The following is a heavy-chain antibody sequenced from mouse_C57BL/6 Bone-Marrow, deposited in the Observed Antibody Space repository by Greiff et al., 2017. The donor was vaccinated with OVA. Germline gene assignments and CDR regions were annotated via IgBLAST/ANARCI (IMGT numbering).Heavy chain of an antibody. D-gene: IGHD4-1*01. CDR3: ARKGTGTDDY. J-gene: IGHJ2*01. V-gene: IGHV1-55*01. CDR2: IYPGSGST. Sequence: QVQLKESGAELVKPGASVKMSCKASGYTFTSYWITWVKQRPGQGLEWIGDIYPGSGSTNYNEKFKSKATLTVDTSSSTAYMQLSSLTSEDSAVYYCARKGTGTDDYWGQGTTLTVSS. CDR1: GYTFTSYW.